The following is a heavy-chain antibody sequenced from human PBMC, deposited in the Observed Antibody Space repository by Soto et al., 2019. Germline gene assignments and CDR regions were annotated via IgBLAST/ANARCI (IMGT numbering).Heavy chain of an antibody. J-gene: IGHJ4*02. Sequence: SETLSLTCAVYGAPFSVYYWTWIRQPPGKGLEWIGEINHTGSTKYNPSLKSRVTISLDTSKNQFSLSLRSVTAADTAVYYCARGREIFGAVTPFEYWGQGTQVTVSS. CDR1: GAPFSVYY. CDR2: INHTGST. V-gene: IGHV4-34*01. D-gene: IGHD3-3*01. CDR3: ARGREIFGAVTPFEY.